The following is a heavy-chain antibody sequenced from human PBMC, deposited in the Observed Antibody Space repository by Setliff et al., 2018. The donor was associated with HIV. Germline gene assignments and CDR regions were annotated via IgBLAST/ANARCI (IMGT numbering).Heavy chain of an antibody. V-gene: IGHV1-46*01. CDR2: INPSGGST. CDR1: GYRFSNHY. D-gene: IGHD3-22*01. Sequence: ASVKVSCKSSGYRFSNHYMHWVRQAPGQGLEWMGIINPSGGSTSYAQKFQGRVTMTRDTSTSTVYMELSSLRSEDTAVYYCARDRDYYDSSGYYYIRWGFPDAFDIWGQGTVVTVSS. J-gene: IGHJ3*02. CDR3: ARDRDYYDSSGYYYIRWGFPDAFDI.